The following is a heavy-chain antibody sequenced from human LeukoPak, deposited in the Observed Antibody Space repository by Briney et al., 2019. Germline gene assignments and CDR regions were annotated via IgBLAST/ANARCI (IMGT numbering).Heavy chain of an antibody. CDR2: FDPEDVET. CDR1: GYTLTELS. CDR3: ATDLIGSGYDLPVGY. Sequence: GASVKVSCKVSGYTLTELSMHWVRQAPGKGLEWMGGFDPEDVETIYAQKFQGRVTMTEDTPADTAYMELSSLRSEDTAVYYCATDLIGSGYDLPVGYWGQGTLVTVSS. J-gene: IGHJ4*02. V-gene: IGHV1-24*01. D-gene: IGHD5-12*01.